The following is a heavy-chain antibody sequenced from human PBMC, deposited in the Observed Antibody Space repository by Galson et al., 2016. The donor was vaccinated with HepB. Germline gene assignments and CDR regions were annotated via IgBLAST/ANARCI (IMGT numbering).Heavy chain of an antibody. D-gene: IGHD6-13*01. V-gene: IGHV4-59*01. CDR3: AREYGSPGGWGFDI. CDR1: GDSIDTSY. J-gene: IGHJ3*02. CDR2: IYYTGIT. Sequence: SETLSLTCTVSGDSIDTSYWSWIRQPPGKGLEWLGYIYYTGITSYNPPLKSRVTISVDTSKDHFSLKLSSVTAADTAGYYCAREYGSPGGWGFDIWGQGTMVTVSS.